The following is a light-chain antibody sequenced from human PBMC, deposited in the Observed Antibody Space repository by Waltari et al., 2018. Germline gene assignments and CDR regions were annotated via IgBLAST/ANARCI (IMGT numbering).Light chain of an antibody. CDR1: SGSVSPSYF. Sequence: TVVTQEPSFSVSPGGTVTLTCGLRSGSVSPSYFPSWYQQTPGQAPRTLIYSTNTRSSGVPDRFSGSILGNKAALTITGAQADDESDYYCVLYMGSGSYWVFGGGTKLTVL. CDR3: VLYMGSGSYWV. CDR2: STN. J-gene: IGLJ3*02. V-gene: IGLV8-61*01.